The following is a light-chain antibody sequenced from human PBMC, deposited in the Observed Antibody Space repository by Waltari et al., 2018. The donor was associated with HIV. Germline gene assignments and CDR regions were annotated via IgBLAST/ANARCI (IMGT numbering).Light chain of an antibody. CDR2: EDS. J-gene: IGLJ2*01. V-gene: IGLV3-1*01. CDR3: QAWDSNTVV. CDR1: KLGDKY. Sequence: SYELTQPPSVSVSPGQTASITCSGDKLGDKYASWYQQRPGKSPVLVIYEDSKRPSGIPERFSGSNSGNTATLTISGTQSMDEADFYCQAWDSNTVVFGGGTKLTVL.